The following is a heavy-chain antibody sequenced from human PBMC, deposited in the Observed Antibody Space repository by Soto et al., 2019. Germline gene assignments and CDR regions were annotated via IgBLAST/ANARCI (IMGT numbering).Heavy chain of an antibody. CDR2: ISPYTGNT. V-gene: IGHV1-18*01. Sequence: QVQLVQSGDEVKKPGASVKVSCKASGYIFVNYGIAWVRQAPGQGLEWMGWISPYTGNTHSATKVQGRLTMTTATSTSPAYMDLGSLTSDDTAVYYCVMVDNYVTPTPQDVWGQGPTVTVSS. J-gene: IGHJ6*02. CDR3: VMVDNYVTPTPQDV. D-gene: IGHD3-16*01. CDR1: GYIFVNYG.